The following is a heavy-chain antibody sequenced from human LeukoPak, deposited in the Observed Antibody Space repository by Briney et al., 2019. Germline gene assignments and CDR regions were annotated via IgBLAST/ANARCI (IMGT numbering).Heavy chain of an antibody. V-gene: IGHV3-48*01. CDR2: ISTSGSSA. D-gene: IGHD3-10*01. CDR3: ARDKGDYYYYYMDV. Sequence: GGSLRLSCAGSGFTFSGYSMHWVRQAPGKGLEWVAYISTSGSSAYYTDSVQGRFTISRDNAKNSLYLQMNTLRAEDTAVYYCARDKGDYYYYYMDVWGRGTTVTVSS. J-gene: IGHJ6*03. CDR1: GFTFSGYS.